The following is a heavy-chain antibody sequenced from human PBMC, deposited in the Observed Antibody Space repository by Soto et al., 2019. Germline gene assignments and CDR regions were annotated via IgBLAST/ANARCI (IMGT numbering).Heavy chain of an antibody. CDR1: GYSFTSYW. D-gene: IGHD6-13*01. Sequence: GESLKIYCKGSGYSFTSYWIGWMRQLPGKGLEWMGIIYPGDSDTSYSPSFQGQVTNSADKSISTAYLQWSSLKASDTAIYYCARTAAAGKYYYGVDVWGQGTTVTVSS. CDR2: IYPGDSDT. V-gene: IGHV5-51*01. CDR3: ARTAAAGKYYYGVDV. J-gene: IGHJ6*02.